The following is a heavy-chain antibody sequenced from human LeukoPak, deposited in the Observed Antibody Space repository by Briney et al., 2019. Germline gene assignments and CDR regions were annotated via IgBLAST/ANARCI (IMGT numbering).Heavy chain of an antibody. CDR2: IYYSGST. Sequence: SETLSLTCTVSGGSISSGGYYWSWIRQHPGKGLEWIGYIYYSGSTYYNPSLKSRVTISVDTSKNQFSLKLSSVTAADTAVYYCARIRSPEIAFDIWGQGTMVTVSS. CDR3: ARIRSPEIAFDI. V-gene: IGHV4-31*03. J-gene: IGHJ3*02. D-gene: IGHD2-15*01. CDR1: GGSISSGGYY.